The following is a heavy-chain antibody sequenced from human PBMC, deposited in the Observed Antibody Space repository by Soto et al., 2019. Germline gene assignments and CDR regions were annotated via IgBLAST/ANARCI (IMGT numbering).Heavy chain of an antibody. CDR1: GFPFSHYA. D-gene: IGHD6-19*01. J-gene: IGHJ4*02. CDR3: GKEGRGSRWFVCNF. V-gene: IGHV3-23*01. Sequence: VQLLESGGGLVQPGGSLRLSCAASGFPFSHYAMSWVRQAPGKGLEWVSAISGNGGDASYTDSVRGRFTISRDNSIDTLYLQMNSLRADESAIYYCGKEGRGSRWFVCNFWGQGTLVTVSS. CDR2: ISGNGGDA.